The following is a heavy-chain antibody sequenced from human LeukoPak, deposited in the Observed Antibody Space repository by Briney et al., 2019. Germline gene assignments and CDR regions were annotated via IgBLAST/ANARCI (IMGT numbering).Heavy chain of an antibody. CDR3: AREFGRVGYCSGGSCYRLGAFDI. D-gene: IGHD2-15*01. V-gene: IGHV4-59*01. CDR1: GGSISSYY. J-gene: IGHJ3*02. CDR2: ICYGGST. Sequence: SETLSLTCTVSGGSISSYYWSWIRQPPGKGLEWVGYICYGGSTNYNPSLKSRVTISVDTSKNQFSLKLSSVTAADTAVYYCAREFGRVGYCSGGSCYRLGAFDIWGQGTMVTVSS.